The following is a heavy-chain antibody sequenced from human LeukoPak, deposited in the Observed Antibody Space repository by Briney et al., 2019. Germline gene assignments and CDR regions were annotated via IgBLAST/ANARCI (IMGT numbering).Heavy chain of an antibody. V-gene: IGHV3-7*01. CDR2: IKKDGSEK. D-gene: IGHD2-15*01. CDR1: GFTFSNNW. J-gene: IGHJ4*02. CDR3: AKVTASVVVVAADPDY. Sequence: GGSLRLSCAASGFTFSNNWMSWVRQAPGKGLECVANIKKDGSEKYYINSVKGRFTISRDNAKNSLYLQMDSLRAEDTAVYYCAKVTASVVVVAADPDYWGQGTLVTVSS.